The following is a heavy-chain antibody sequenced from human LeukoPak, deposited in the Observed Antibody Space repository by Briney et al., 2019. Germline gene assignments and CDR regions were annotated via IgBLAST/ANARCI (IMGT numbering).Heavy chain of an antibody. CDR1: GFTFSSYW. CDR2: INQDGGEK. Sequence: GGSLRLSCAASGFTFSSYWMTWVRQAPGKGLEWVAKINQDGGEKYYVDSVKGRFTISRDNAKNSLYLQMSSLRAEDAAVYYCATDYHGYFDYWGQGTLVTVSS. V-gene: IGHV3-7*01. D-gene: IGHD1-14*01. CDR3: ATDYHGYFDY. J-gene: IGHJ4*02.